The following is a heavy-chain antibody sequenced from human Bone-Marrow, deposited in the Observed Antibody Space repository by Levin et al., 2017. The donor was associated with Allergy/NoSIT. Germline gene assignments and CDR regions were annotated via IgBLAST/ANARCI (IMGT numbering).Heavy chain of an antibody. CDR1: GYTFTSYY. CDR2: INPSGGST. J-gene: IGHJ4*02. Sequence: ASVKVSCKASGYTFTSYYMHWVRQAPGQGLEWMGIINPSGGSTSYAQKFQGRVTMTRDTSTSTVYMELSSLRSEDTAVYYCARDRGGYDYRPRGYYFDYWGQGTLVTVSS. CDR3: ARDRGGYDYRPRGYYFDY. V-gene: IGHV1-46*01. D-gene: IGHD5-12*01.